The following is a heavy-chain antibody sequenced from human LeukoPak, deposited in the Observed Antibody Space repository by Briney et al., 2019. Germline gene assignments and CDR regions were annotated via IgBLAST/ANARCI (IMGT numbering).Heavy chain of an antibody. CDR1: GGSISSSNW. V-gene: IGHV4-4*02. Sequence: SSGTLSLTCAVSGGSISSSNWWSWVRQPPGKGLEWIGEIYHSGSTNYNPSLKSRVTISVDTSKNQFSLKLSSVTAADTAVYYCARDRLAAAGFDYWGQGTLVTVSS. D-gene: IGHD6-13*01. CDR3: ARDRLAAAGFDY. J-gene: IGHJ4*02. CDR2: IYHSGST.